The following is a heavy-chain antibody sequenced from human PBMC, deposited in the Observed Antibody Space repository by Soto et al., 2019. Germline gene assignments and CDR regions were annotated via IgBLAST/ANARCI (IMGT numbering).Heavy chain of an antibody. Sequence: PSETLSLTCAVYGGSFSGYYWSWIRQPPGKGLEWIGEINHSGSTNYNPSLKSRVTISVDTSKNQFSLKLSSVTAADTAVYYCARVGVVVSAEARYFDYWGQGTLVTVSS. V-gene: IGHV4-34*01. J-gene: IGHJ4*02. CDR2: INHSGST. D-gene: IGHD2-2*01. CDR3: ARVGVVVSAEARYFDY. CDR1: GGSFSGYY.